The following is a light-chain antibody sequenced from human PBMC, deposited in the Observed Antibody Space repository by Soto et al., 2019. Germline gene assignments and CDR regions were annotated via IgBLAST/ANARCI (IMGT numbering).Light chain of an antibody. CDR1: SSKIGAGYG. Sequence: QSVLTQPPSVSGAPGQRVTISCTGSSSKIGAGYGVHWYQQLPGTAPKLLIYGNSNRPSGVPDRFSGSKSGTSASLAITGLQAEDEADYYCQSYDSSLSGSVFGGETKLTVL. CDR3: QSYDSSLSGSV. J-gene: IGLJ3*02. CDR2: GNS. V-gene: IGLV1-40*01.